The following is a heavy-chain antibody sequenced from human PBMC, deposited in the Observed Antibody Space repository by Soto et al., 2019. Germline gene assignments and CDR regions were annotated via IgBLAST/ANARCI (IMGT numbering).Heavy chain of an antibody. J-gene: IGHJ3*01. D-gene: IGHD3-3*01. Sequence: QLQLQESGPGLVKPSETLSLTCSVSGGSISTDSYNWDWIRQSPGKGVEWIGTIYYDGTPSYNPSLKSQVTIAVDTSRNHFSLKVKSVTAADTAMYYCARFFGNAFDVWGQGTMVKVSS. V-gene: IGHV4-39*02. CDR2: IYYDGTP. CDR1: GGSISTDSYN. CDR3: ARFFGNAFDV.